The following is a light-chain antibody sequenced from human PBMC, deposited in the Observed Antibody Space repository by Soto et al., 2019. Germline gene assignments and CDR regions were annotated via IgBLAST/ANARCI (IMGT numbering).Light chain of an antibody. J-gene: IGKJ2*01. CDR2: DAS. V-gene: IGKV3-11*01. CDR1: ESVSSK. Sequence: IAMTPDAKNLNVCRAGKVSIYRRASESVSSKLAWYQQKPGQAPRLLIYDASKRATGIPARFSVSGSATDFTLTISCLDSEDFAVYYCEPRGSWPPTFAQGTKVDI. CDR3: EPRGSWPPT.